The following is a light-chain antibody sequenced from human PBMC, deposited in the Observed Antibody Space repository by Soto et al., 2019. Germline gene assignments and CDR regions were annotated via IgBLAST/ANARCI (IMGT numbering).Light chain of an antibody. Sequence: EIVIKQSPATLSVSPRERATLSCRASQSVSSNLAWYQQKPGQAPRLLIYGAYTRATGIPSRFSVSGSGTEFTLTISSLQSDDFATYYCQQYDSYRTFGQGTKVDIK. V-gene: IGKV3-15*01. CDR1: QSVSSN. CDR3: QQYDSYRT. J-gene: IGKJ1*01. CDR2: GAY.